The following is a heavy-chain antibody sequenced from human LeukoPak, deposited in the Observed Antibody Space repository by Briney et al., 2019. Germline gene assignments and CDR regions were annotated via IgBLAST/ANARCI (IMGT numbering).Heavy chain of an antibody. V-gene: IGHV3-30-3*01. J-gene: IGHJ4*02. CDR2: ISYDGNNK. Sequence: GGSLRLSCAASGFSSNHYAMYWVRQAPGKGLEWVAVISYDGNNKYYADSVKGRFTISRDNSKNTLYVQMNSLRAEDTAVYYCARGPTSYYDTTGYSSYFDYWGQGTLVTVSS. CDR3: ARGPTSYYDTTGYSSYFDY. D-gene: IGHD3-22*01. CDR1: GFSSNHYA.